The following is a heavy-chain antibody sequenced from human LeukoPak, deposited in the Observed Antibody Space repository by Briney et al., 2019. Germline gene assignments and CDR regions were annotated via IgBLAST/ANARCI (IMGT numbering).Heavy chain of an antibody. J-gene: IGHJ4*02. CDR1: GYTFTSYG. CDR3: ARALGHYYDSSGLND. V-gene: IGHV1-18*01. Sequence: RASVKVSCKASGYTFTSYGISWVRQAPGQGLEWMGWISAYNGNTNYAQKLQGRVTMTTDTSTSTAYMELRSLRSDDTAVYYCARALGHYYDSSGLNDRGQGTLVTVSS. CDR2: ISAYNGNT. D-gene: IGHD3-22*01.